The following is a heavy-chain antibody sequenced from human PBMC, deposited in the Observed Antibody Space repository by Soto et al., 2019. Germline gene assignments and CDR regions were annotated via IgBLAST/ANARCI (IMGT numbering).Heavy chain of an antibody. CDR3: AKDHRVVPAAMPFDY. Sequence: PGGSLRLSYAAAGFTFINFAVSWVRQAPGKGLEWVSAISGSGGSTYYADSVKGRFTISRDNSKNTLYLQMNSLRAEDTAVYYCAKDHRVVPAAMPFDYWGQGTLVTVSS. J-gene: IGHJ4*02. V-gene: IGHV3-23*01. CDR2: ISGSGGST. CDR1: GFTFINFA. D-gene: IGHD2-2*01.